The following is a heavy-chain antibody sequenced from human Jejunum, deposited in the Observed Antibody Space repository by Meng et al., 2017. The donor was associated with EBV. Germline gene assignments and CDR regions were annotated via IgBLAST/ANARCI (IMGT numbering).Heavy chain of an antibody. CDR3: ARDGGPSGSYAYWFDP. V-gene: IGHV4-4*02. CDR1: GGSISSRNW. Sequence: QVRRIESGPGMLEPLGTLSLTRSVSGGSISSRNWWRWVRQPPGNGSEWIGEIFHIGTTNYNPTLKSRVTMSVDKSKNHFSLKLTSVTAADTAVYYCARDGGPSGSYAYWFDPWGQGTLVTVSS. CDR2: IFHIGTT. J-gene: IGHJ5*02. D-gene: IGHD1-26*01.